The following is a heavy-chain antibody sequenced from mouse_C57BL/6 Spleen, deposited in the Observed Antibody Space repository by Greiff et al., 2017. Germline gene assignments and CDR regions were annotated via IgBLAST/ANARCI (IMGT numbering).Heavy chain of an antibody. Sequence: VQLQQSGAELVRPGASVKLSCTASGFNIKDDYMHWVKQRPEQGLEWIGWIDPENGDTEYASKFKGKATLTAEKSSSTAYMQLSSLTSEDSAVYFCARCTVVAPFDYWGQGTTLTVSS. CDR2: IDPENGDT. CDR1: GFNIKDDY. J-gene: IGHJ2*01. D-gene: IGHD1-1*01. V-gene: IGHV14-4*01. CDR3: ARCTVVAPFDY.